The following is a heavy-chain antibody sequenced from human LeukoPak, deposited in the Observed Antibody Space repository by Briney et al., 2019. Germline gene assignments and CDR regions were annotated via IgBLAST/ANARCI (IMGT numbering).Heavy chain of an antibody. D-gene: IGHD3-3*01. Sequence: SETLSLTCAVYGGSFSGYYWSWIRQPPGKGLEWIGEINHSGSTNYNPSLKSRVTISVDTSKNQFSLKLSSATAADTAVYYCARRKRYYDFWSGYSFDPWGQGTLVTVSS. CDR1: GGSFSGYY. J-gene: IGHJ5*02. CDR2: INHSGST. CDR3: ARRKRYYDFWSGYSFDP. V-gene: IGHV4-34*01.